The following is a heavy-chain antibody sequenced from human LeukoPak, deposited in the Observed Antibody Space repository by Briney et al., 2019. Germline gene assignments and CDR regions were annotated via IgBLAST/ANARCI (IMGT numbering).Heavy chain of an antibody. Sequence: SVKVSCKASGGTFSSYAISWVRQAPGQGLEWMGRIIPILGIANYAQKFQGRVTITADKSTSTAYMELSSLRSVDTAVYYCGVAATDYYGMDVWGQGTRSPSP. D-gene: IGHD2-15*01. CDR1: GGTFSSYA. J-gene: IGHJ6*02. CDR3: GVAATDYYGMDV. V-gene: IGHV1-69*04. CDR2: IIPILGIA.